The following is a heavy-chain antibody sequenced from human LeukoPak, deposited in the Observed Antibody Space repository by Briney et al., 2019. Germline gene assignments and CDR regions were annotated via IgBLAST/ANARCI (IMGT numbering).Heavy chain of an antibody. Sequence: SQTLSLTCTVSGGSISSGDYYWSWIRQPPGKGLGWIGYIYYSGSTYYNPSLKSRVTISVDTSKNQFSLKLSSVTAADTAVYYCARGLVVPAAPYCYYYGMDVWGQGTTVTVSS. CDR1: GGSISSGDYY. D-gene: IGHD2-2*01. V-gene: IGHV4-30-4*01. CDR2: IYYSGST. CDR3: ARGLVVPAAPYCYYYGMDV. J-gene: IGHJ6*02.